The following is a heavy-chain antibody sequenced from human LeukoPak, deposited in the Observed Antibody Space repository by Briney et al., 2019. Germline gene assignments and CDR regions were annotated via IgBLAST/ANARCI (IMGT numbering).Heavy chain of an antibody. CDR3: ARRKVRNYYDSSGGSLYYFDY. CDR1: GYTFTAYW. Sequence: ASVKVSCKASGYTFTAYWLHWVRQAPGQGLEWMGWINPNSGGTNYAQKFQGRITMTRDTSIGTAYMELSRLRSDDTAVYYCARRKVRNYYDSSGGSLYYFDYWGQETLVTVSS. CDR2: INPNSGGT. J-gene: IGHJ4*02. D-gene: IGHD3-22*01. V-gene: IGHV1-2*02.